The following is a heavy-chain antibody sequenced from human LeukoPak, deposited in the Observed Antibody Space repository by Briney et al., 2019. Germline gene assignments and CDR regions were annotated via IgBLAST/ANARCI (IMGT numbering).Heavy chain of an antibody. CDR3: AIVLFSVLGNYFDY. D-gene: IGHD5/OR15-5a*01. V-gene: IGHV5-51*01. CDR2: IYPGDSDT. CDR1: GYSFASYL. J-gene: IGHJ4*02. Sequence: GESLKISCKGSGYSFASYLIGRVRQMPGKGLEWMGIIYPGDSDTRYSPSFQGQVTISADKSISTAYQQWSSLKASDTAMYYCAIVLFSVLGNYFDYWGQGTLVTVSS.